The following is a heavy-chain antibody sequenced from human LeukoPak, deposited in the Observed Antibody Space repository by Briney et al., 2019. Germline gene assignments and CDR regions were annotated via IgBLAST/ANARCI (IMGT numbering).Heavy chain of an antibody. CDR3: ARYFGNQLGDAFDI. J-gene: IGHJ3*02. CDR2: IYHSGST. Sequence: SETLSLTCAVSGYSISSGYYWGWIRQPPGKGLEWIGSIYHSGSTYYNPSLKSRVTISVDTSKNQFSLKLSSVTAADTAVYYCARYFGNQLGDAFDIWGQGTMSPSLQ. V-gene: IGHV4-38-2*01. CDR1: GYSISSGYY. D-gene: IGHD2-2*01.